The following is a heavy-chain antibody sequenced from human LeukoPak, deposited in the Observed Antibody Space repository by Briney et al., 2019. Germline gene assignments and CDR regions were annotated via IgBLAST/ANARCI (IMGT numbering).Heavy chain of an antibody. V-gene: IGHV4-4*07. D-gene: IGHD2-2*01. CDR3: ARPRGTYCSSTSCPGDSDWYFDL. CDR2: IYTSGST. CDR1: GGSISSYH. Sequence: SETLSLTCTVSGGSISSYHWSWIRQPAGKGLEWIGRIYTSGSTNYNPSLKSRVTMSVDTSKNQFSLKLSSVTAADTAVYYCARPRGTYCSSTSCPGDSDWYFDLWGRGTLVTVSS. J-gene: IGHJ2*01.